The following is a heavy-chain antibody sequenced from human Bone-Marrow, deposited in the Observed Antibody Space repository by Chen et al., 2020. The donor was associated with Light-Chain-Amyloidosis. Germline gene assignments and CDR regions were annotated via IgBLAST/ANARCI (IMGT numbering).Heavy chain of an antibody. CDR3: ARVTFFFITGPTQYSSSSLGAFDI. J-gene: IGHJ3*02. D-gene: IGHD6-6*01. CDR1: GGTFSSYA. CDR2: IIPIFGTA. V-gene: IGHV1-69*06. Sequence: QVQLVQSGAEVKKPGSSVKVSCKASGGTFSSYAISWVRQAPGQGLVWMGGIIPIFGTANHAPKFQGRVTITADKSTSTAYMELSSLRSEDTAVYYCARVTFFFITGPTQYSSSSLGAFDIWGQGTMVTVSS.